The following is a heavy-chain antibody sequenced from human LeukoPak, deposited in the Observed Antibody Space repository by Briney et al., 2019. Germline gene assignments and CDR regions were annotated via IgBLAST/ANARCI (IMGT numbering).Heavy chain of an antibody. V-gene: IGHV3-7*01. CDR1: GFTFSSYG. J-gene: IGHJ3*02. CDR2: IKQDGSER. CDR3: AREAGGSNSDAFDI. Sequence: PGGSLRLSCAASGFTFSSYGMHWVRQAPGKGLEWVANIKQDGSERYYVDSVRGRFAISRDNTKNSLYLQMNSLRAEDTAVYYCAREAGGSNSDAFDIWGQGTMVTVSS. D-gene: IGHD2-15*01.